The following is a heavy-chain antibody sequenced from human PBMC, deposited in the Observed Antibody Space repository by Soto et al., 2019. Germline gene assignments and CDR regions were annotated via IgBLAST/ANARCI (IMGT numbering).Heavy chain of an antibody. CDR2: IYYSGST. V-gene: IGHV4-39*07. CDR1: GGSISSSSYY. CDR3: ARGYCSSTSRYPRGGYYYYMDV. D-gene: IGHD2-2*01. Sequence: PSETLSLTCAVSGGSISSSSYYWGWIRQPPGKGLEWIGRIYYSGSTYYTPSLQSRVTISVDTSKNQFSLKLSSVTAADTAVYYCARGYCSSTSRYPRGGYYYYMDVWGKGTTVTVSS. J-gene: IGHJ6*03.